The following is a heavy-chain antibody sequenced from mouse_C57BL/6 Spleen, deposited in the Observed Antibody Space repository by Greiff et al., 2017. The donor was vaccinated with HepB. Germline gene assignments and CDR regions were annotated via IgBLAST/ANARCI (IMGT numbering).Heavy chain of an antibody. CDR3: ARYLPGFMDY. V-gene: IGHV5-17*01. J-gene: IGHJ4*01. D-gene: IGHD5-1-1*01. CDR2: ISSGSSTI. CDR1: GFTFSDYG. Sequence: VQLKESGGGLVKPGGSLKLSCAASGFTFSDYGMHWVRQAPEKGLEWVAYISSGSSTIYYADTVKGRFTISRDNAKNTLFLQMTSLRSEDTAMYYCARYLPGFMDYWGQGTSVTVSS.